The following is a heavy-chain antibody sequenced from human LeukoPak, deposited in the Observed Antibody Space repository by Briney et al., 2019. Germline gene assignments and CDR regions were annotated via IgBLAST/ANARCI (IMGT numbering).Heavy chain of an antibody. J-gene: IGHJ4*02. D-gene: IGHD3-16*01. CDR2: FYNSGSS. CDR1: GGSISDYY. Sequence: SETLSLTRTVSGGSISDYYRGWIRQPPGKGLEWIGYFYNSGSSTYNPSLKSRVTISVDTSKEQFSLKVNSVTAADTAVYYCTRGAGWLIDYWGQGILVTVSS. V-gene: IGHV4-59*01. CDR3: TRGAGWLIDY.